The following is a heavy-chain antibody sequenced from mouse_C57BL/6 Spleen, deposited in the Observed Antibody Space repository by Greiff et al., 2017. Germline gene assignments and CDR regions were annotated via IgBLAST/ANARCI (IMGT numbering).Heavy chain of an antibody. V-gene: IGHV6-3*01. Sequence: EVKLEESGGGLVQPGGSMKLSCVASGFTFSNYWMNWVRQSPEKGLEWVAQIRLKSDNYATHYAESVKGRFTISRDDSKSSVYLQMNNLRAEDTGIYYCTGCGYDGGDYWGQGTSVTVSS. J-gene: IGHJ4*01. D-gene: IGHD2-2*01. CDR2: IRLKSDNYAT. CDR1: GFTFSNYW. CDR3: TGCGYDGGDY.